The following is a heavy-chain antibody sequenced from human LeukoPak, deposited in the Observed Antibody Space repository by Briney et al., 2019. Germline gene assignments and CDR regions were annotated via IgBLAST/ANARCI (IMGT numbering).Heavy chain of an antibody. Sequence: GGSLRLSCAASGFTFSNFWMHWVRQAPGKGLVWVSRINTDGTNTNYADSVKGRLTISRDNAKNTLYLQMNSLRAEDTAVYYCARVRRYYDTTGSDDAFDIWGQGTMVTVSS. CDR3: ARVRRYYDTTGSDDAFDI. V-gene: IGHV3-74*01. CDR2: INTDGTNT. D-gene: IGHD3-22*01. CDR1: GFTFSNFW. J-gene: IGHJ3*02.